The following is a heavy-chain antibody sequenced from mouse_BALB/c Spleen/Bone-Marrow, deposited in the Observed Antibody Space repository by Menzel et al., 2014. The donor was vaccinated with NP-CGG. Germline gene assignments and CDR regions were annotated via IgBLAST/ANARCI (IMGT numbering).Heavy chain of an antibody. CDR2: IYTGSGNT. CDR3: ASLGLYAMGC. Sequence: QVQLQQSGPELVKPGASVKISCKASGYTFTDYYINWVKQKPGQGLEWIGWIYTGSGNTKYNEKFKGKATLTVDTSSSRAYVQLSNLTSEDTAVYFCASLGLYAMGCWGQGTSVTGSS. J-gene: IGHJ4*01. D-gene: IGHD3-1*01. V-gene: IGHV1-84*02. CDR1: GYTFTDYY.